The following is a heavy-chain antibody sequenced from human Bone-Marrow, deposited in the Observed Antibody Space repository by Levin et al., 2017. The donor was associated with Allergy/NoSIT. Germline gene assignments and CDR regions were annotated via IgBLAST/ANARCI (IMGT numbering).Heavy chain of an antibody. Sequence: GGSLRLSCAASGFTFSSYSMNWVRQAPGKGLEWVSSISSSSSYIYYADSVKGRFTISRDNAKNSLYLQMNSLRAEDTAVYYCARGVTMVRGVIIDYYGMDVWGQGTTVTVSS. CDR2: ISSSSSYI. D-gene: IGHD3-10*01. V-gene: IGHV3-21*01. CDR1: GFTFSSYS. J-gene: IGHJ6*02. CDR3: ARGVTMVRGVIIDYYGMDV.